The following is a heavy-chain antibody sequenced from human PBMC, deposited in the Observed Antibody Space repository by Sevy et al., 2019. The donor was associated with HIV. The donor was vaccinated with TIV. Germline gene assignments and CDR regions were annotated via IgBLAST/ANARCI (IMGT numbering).Heavy chain of an antibody. CDR2: IYWDEDK. V-gene: IGHV2-5*02. J-gene: IGHJ6*02. Sequence: SGPTLVKPTQTLTLTCTFSGFSLSTAGVGVGWIRQPPGKALECLALIYWDEDKRYRTSRRSRVTINKDTSKNQVVLTMTIMDPVDTATYYCVHSRMRGNGMDVWGQRTTVTVSS. CDR1: GFSLSTAGVG. CDR3: VHSRMRGNGMDV.